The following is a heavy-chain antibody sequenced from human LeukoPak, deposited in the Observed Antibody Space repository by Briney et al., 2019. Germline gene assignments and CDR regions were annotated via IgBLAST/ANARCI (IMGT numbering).Heavy chain of an antibody. J-gene: IGHJ6*03. CDR1: GGSFSGYY. Sequence: PSETLSLTCAVYGGSFSGYYWSWIRQPPGKGLEWIGEINHSGSTNYNPSLKSRVTISVDTSKNQFSLKLSSVTAADTAVYYCARRGLYYYGSGSSLYYYYYYMDVWGKGTTVTISS. CDR2: INHSGST. CDR3: ARRGLYYYGSGSSLYYYYYYMDV. D-gene: IGHD3-10*01. V-gene: IGHV4-34*01.